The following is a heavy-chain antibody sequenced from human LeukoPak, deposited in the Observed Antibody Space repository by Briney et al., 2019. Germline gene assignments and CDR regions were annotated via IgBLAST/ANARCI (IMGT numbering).Heavy chain of an antibody. CDR3: ARVISGDYVSGAAFDI. CDR2: INPSGGST. V-gene: IGHV1-46*01. D-gene: IGHD4-17*01. CDR1: GYTFTSYY. J-gene: IGHJ3*02. Sequence: GASVKVSCKASGYTFTSYYMHWVRQAPGQGLEWMGIINPSGGSTSYAQKFQGRVTMTRDMSTSTVYMELSSLRSEDTAVYYCARVISGDYVSGAAFDIWGQGTMVTVSS.